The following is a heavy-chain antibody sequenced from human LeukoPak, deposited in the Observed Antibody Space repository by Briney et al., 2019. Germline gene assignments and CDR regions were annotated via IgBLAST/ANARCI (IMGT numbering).Heavy chain of an antibody. V-gene: IGHV1-18*01. CDR1: GYTFTSYG. CDR2: ISAYNGNT. D-gene: IGHD3-9*01. Sequence: GASVKVSCKASGYTFTSYGISWVRQAPGQGLEWMGWISAYNGNTNYAQKLQGRVTMTTDTSTSTAYMELRSLRSDDTAVYYCARGDPYDILTGYSKYYFDYWGQGTLVTVSS. CDR3: ARGDPYDILTGYSKYYFDY. J-gene: IGHJ4*02.